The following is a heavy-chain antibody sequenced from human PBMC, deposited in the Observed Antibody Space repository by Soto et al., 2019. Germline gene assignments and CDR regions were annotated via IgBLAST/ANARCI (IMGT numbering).Heavy chain of an antibody. CDR3: ARGTYFDWLDYYYYGMDV. Sequence: ASVKVSCKASGYTFTGYYMHWVRQAPGQGLEWMGWINPNSGGTNYAQKFQGWVTMTRDTSISTAYMELSRLRSDDTAVYYCARGTYFDWLDYYYYGMDVWGQGTTVTVSS. CDR2: INPNSGGT. J-gene: IGHJ6*02. CDR1: GYTFTGYY. D-gene: IGHD3-9*01. V-gene: IGHV1-2*04.